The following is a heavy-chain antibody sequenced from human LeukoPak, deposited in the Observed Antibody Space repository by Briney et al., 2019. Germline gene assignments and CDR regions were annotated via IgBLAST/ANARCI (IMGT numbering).Heavy chain of an antibody. D-gene: IGHD3-9*01. Sequence: GESLKISCKGSGYSFTSYWIGLVRQMPGKGLEWMGIIYPGDSDTRYSPSFQGQVTISADKSISTAYLQWSSLKASDTAIYYCARVVSYYDILTGSTLGYYFDYWGQGTLVTVSS. V-gene: IGHV5-51*01. CDR3: ARVVSYYDILTGSTLGYYFDY. CDR1: GYSFTSYW. CDR2: IYPGDSDT. J-gene: IGHJ4*02.